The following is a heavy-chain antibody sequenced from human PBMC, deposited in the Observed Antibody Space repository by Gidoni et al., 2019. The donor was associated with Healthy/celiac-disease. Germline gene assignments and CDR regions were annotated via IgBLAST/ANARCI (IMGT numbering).Heavy chain of an antibody. CDR2: IYYSGST. J-gene: IGHJ4*02. CDR3: ARTDCSSTSCYVDY. D-gene: IGHD2-2*01. Sequence: QVQLQESGPGLVKPSETLSLTCAVSGGSLSSYYWSWIRQPPGKGLEWIGYIYYSGSTNYNPSLKSRVTISVDTSKNQFSLKLSSVTAADTAVYYCARTDCSSTSCYVDYWGQGTLVTVSS. CDR1: GGSLSSYY. V-gene: IGHV4-59*01.